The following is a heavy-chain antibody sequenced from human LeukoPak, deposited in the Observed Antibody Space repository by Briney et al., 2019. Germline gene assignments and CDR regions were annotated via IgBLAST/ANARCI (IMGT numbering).Heavy chain of an antibody. CDR3: ASLHGSGSSCPRPFDY. Sequence: GGSLRLSCAASGYTFSSYGMSGVRQAPGEGGEWVSDMCGSGGSTYYADSVEGRFPISRDNSTNTLYLKINSLRAEDTTVYHCASLHGSGSSCPRPFDYWGQGTLVTVSS. CDR2: MCGSGGST. J-gene: IGHJ4*02. CDR1: GYTFSSYG. D-gene: IGHD3-10*01. V-gene: IGHV3-23*01.